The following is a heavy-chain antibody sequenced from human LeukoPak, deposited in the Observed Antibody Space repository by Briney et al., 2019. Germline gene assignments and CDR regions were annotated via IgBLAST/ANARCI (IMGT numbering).Heavy chain of an antibody. CDR3: ASSEATTTPPPYGMDV. J-gene: IGHJ6*02. CDR1: GGSVSSGGYY. Sequence: SQTLSLTCTVSGGSVSSGGYYWSWIRQHPEKGLEWIGYIYYTGSTFFNPSLKSRVIISVDTSKNQFSLRLSSVTVADTAVYYRASSEATTTPPPYGMDVWGQGTTVTVS. V-gene: IGHV4-31*03. CDR2: IYYTGST. D-gene: IGHD5-12*01.